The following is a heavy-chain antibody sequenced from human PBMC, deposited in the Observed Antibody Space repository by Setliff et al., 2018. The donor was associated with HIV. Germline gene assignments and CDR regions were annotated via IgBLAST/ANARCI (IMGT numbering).Heavy chain of an antibody. CDR2: IIPIFGTA. Sequence: ASVKVSCKASGGTFSSYAISWVRQAPGQGLEWVGGIIPIFGTANYAQKFQGRVTITTDESTSTAYMELSSLRSEDTAVYYCAREDYYDSYWGQGTLVTVSS. CDR1: GGTFSSYA. CDR3: AREDYYDSY. J-gene: IGHJ4*02. D-gene: IGHD3-22*01. V-gene: IGHV1-69*05.